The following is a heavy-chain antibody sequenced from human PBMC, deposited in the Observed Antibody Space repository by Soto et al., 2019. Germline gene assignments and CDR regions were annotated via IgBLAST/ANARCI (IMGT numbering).Heavy chain of an antibody. D-gene: IGHD2-2*01. CDR2: IVVGSGNT. V-gene: IGHV1-58*02. CDR1: GFTYSNSA. Sequence: SVKVSCKASGFTYSNSAIQWMRQARGESLEWMGWIVVGSGNTNYAQKIQERVTIMRDMSTSTSYMELSSLTSEDTAVYYCVLCTTTSCYGRFDYWGQGTLVTVSS. J-gene: IGHJ4*02. CDR3: VLCTTTSCYGRFDY.